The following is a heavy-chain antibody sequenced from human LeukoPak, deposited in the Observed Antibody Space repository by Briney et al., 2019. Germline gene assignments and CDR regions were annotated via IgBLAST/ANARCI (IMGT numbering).Heavy chain of an antibody. V-gene: IGHV3-30-3*01. Sequence: GGSLRLSCAASGFTFSSYAMHWVRQAPGKGLEWVAVISYDGSNKYYADFVKGRFTISRDNSKNTLYLQMNSLRAEDTAVYYCARDLLKIGVVTYYYYGMDVWGQGTTVTVSS. CDR1: GFTFSSYA. J-gene: IGHJ6*02. D-gene: IGHD3-22*01. CDR3: ARDLLKIGVVTYYYYGMDV. CDR2: ISYDGSNK.